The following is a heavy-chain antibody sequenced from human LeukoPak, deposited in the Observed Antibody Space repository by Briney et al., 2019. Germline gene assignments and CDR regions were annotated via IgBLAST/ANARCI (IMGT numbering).Heavy chain of an antibody. Sequence: GRSLRLSCAASGFTFSSYAMHWVRQAPGKGLEWVAVISYDGSNKYYADSVKGRFTISRDNAKNSLYLQMNSLRAEDTAVYYCARDTGERYDAFDIWGQGTMVTVSS. J-gene: IGHJ3*02. D-gene: IGHD3-16*01. CDR3: ARDTGERYDAFDI. CDR1: GFTFSSYA. CDR2: ISYDGSNK. V-gene: IGHV3-30-3*01.